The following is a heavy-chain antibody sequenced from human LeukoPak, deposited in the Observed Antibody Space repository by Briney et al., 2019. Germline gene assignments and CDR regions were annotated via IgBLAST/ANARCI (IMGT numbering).Heavy chain of an antibody. J-gene: IGHJ4*02. V-gene: IGHV4-61*02. CDR3: TRRQDGHDY. CDR2: IYTTGST. Sequence: SETLSLTCTVSGVSIANTFYYWNWLRQPAGKGLEWIGRIYTTGSTDYNPSLKSRVTISLDTARNQFSLKLSSVTAADTAVYYCTRRQDGHDYWGQGTLVTVSS. CDR1: GVSIANTFYY.